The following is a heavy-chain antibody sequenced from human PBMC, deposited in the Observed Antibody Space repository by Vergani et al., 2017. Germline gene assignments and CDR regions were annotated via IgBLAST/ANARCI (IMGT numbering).Heavy chain of an antibody. D-gene: IGHD4-23*01. Sequence: EVQLVESGGGLVQPGGSLRLSCAASGFTFSSYEMNWVRQAPGKGLEWVSYISSSGSTLYYADSVKGRFTISRDNAKNSLYLQMNSLRAEDTAVYYCARAQPYGGRGGYWGQGTLVTVSS. J-gene: IGHJ4*02. V-gene: IGHV3-48*03. CDR1: GFTFSSYE. CDR3: ARAQPYGGRGGY. CDR2: ISSSGSTL.